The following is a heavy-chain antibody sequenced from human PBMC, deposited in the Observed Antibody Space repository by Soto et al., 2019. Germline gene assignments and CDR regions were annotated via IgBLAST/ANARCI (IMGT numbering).Heavy chain of an antibody. CDR1: GGTFSSYA. D-gene: IGHD3-3*01. J-gene: IGHJ6*02. V-gene: IGHV1-69*13. CDR3: AREGPHDFWSGYYTGDYGRVYYYYGMDV. CDR2: ITPIFGTA. Sequence: GASVKVSCKASGGTFSSYAISWVRQAPGQGLEWMGGITPIFGTANYAQKFQGRVTITADEFTSTAYMELSSLRSEDTAVYYCAREGPHDFWSGYYTGDYGRVYYYYGMDVWGQGTTVTVSS.